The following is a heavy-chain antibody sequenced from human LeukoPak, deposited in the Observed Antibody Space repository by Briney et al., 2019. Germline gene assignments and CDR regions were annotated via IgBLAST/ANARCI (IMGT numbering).Heavy chain of an antibody. Sequence: ESLKISCKGSGYSFTNYWIGWVRQMPGKGLEWMGIIYPGDSDTRYSPSFQGQVTISADKSISTAYLQWSSLKASDTAVYYCASWGSSSWYGEYFQHWGQGTLVTVSS. CDR1: GYSFTNYW. D-gene: IGHD6-13*01. CDR3: ASWGSSSWYGEYFQH. J-gene: IGHJ1*01. V-gene: IGHV5-51*01. CDR2: IYPGDSDT.